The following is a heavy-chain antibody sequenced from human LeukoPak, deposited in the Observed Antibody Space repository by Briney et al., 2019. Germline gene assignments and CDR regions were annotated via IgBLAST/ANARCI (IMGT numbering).Heavy chain of an antibody. Sequence: GGSLRLSCAASGFTFSNAWMSWVRQAPGKGLEWVGRIKSKTDGGTTDYAAPVKGRFTISRDDSKNTLYLQMNSLKTEDTAVYYCARHWSVGYDSYYFDYWARESWSPSPQ. CDR1: GFTFSNAW. J-gene: IGHJ4*02. D-gene: IGHD5-12*01. V-gene: IGHV3-15*01. CDR3: ARHWSVGYDSYYFDY. CDR2: IKSKTDGGTT.